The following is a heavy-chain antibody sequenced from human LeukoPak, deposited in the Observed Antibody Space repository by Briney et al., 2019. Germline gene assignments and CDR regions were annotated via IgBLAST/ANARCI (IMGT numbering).Heavy chain of an antibody. Sequence: GGSLRLSCAASGFTFSSYEMNWVRQAPGKGLEWVSYISSSGSTIYYADSVKGRFTISRDNAKNSLYLQMNSLRAEDTAVYYCAKDQAVVITSYHAFDIWGQGTMVTVSS. CDR3: AKDQAVVITSYHAFDI. V-gene: IGHV3-48*03. J-gene: IGHJ3*02. CDR2: ISSSGSTI. D-gene: IGHD3-22*01. CDR1: GFTFSSYE.